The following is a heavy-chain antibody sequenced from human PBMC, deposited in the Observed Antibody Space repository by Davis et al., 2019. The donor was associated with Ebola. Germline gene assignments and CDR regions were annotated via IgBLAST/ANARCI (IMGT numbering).Heavy chain of an antibody. V-gene: IGHV3-23*01. D-gene: IGHD1-26*01. CDR2: ISGSGGST. CDR1: RFTFSSYA. Sequence: GSLRLSCAASRFTFSSYAMSWVRQAPGKGLEWVSAISGSGGSTYYADSVKGRFTISRDNSKNTLYLQMNSLRAEDTAVYYCANWGSGSYYLYYGMDVWGQGTTVTVSS. J-gene: IGHJ6*02. CDR3: ANWGSGSYYLYYGMDV.